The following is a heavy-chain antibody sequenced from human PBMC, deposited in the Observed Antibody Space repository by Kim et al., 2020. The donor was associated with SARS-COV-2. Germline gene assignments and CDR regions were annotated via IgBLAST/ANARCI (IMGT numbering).Heavy chain of an antibody. V-gene: IGHV5-51*01. D-gene: IGHD3-22*01. CDR2: IYPGDSDT. J-gene: IGHJ4*02. Sequence: GESLKISCKASGYSFINYWIGWVRQMPGKGLEWMGIIYPGDSDTRYSPSFRGQVTISADRSLSTAYLQWSSLKASDTAIYYCARLDDSNGYYTHFDSWGRGTLVTVPS. CDR3: ARLDDSNGYYTHFDS. CDR1: GYSFINYW.